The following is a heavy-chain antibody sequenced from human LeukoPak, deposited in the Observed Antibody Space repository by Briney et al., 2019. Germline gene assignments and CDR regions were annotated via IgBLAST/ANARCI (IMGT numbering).Heavy chain of an antibody. V-gene: IGHV3-23*01. CDR2: ISGSGGST. CDR3: AKHTIFGVVSYFDY. Sequence: LGGSLRLSFAASGFTFSSYAMSWVRQAPGKGLEWVSAISGSGGSTYYADSVKGRFTISRDNSKDTLYLQMNSLRAEDTAVYYCAKHTIFGVVSYFDYWGQGTLVTVSS. CDR1: GFTFSSYA. D-gene: IGHD3-3*01. J-gene: IGHJ4*02.